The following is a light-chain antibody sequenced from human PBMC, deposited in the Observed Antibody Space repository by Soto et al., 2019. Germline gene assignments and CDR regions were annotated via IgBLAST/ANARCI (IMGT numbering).Light chain of an antibody. CDR2: GAS. J-gene: IGKJ4*02. CDR3: HQYDNVPLT. Sequence: EIAVERRVAKQSRSPWARSPQSCRASQSVSSNLAWYQQKPGQAPRLLIFGASSRATGVPARFSGSGSGTEFTLTIYSLQCGDFAVYFCHQYDNVPLTFGVGTKVDIK. CDR1: QSVSSN. V-gene: IGKV3-15*01.